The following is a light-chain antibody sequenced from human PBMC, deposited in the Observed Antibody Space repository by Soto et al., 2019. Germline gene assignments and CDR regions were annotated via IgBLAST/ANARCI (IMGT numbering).Light chain of an antibody. V-gene: IGKV3-20*01. Sequence: EIVLTQSPGTLSLSPGERATLSCRASQSVSSNYLAWYQQKTGQTPRLLIYIASSRAPGSPDRFGGSGSGTHFTLTISRVEPEDCVVYYCQQYGSSPWPFGQGTKVEIK. CDR1: QSVSSNY. CDR3: QQYGSSPWP. CDR2: IAS. J-gene: IGKJ1*01.